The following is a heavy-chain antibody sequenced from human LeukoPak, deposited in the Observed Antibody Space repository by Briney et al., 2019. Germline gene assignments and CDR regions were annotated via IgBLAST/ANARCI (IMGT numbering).Heavy chain of an antibody. D-gene: IGHD3-22*01. V-gene: IGHV1-46*03. CDR1: GYTFTSYY. J-gene: IGHJ3*02. CDR3: ALPFRYYDSSGYYHDAFDI. Sequence: GASVKVSCKASGYTFTSYYMHWVRQAPGHGLEWMGIINPSGGSTSYAQKFQGRVTMTRDTSTSTVYMELSSLRSEDTAVYYCALPFRYYDSSGYYHDAFDIWGQGTMVTVSS. CDR2: INPSGGST.